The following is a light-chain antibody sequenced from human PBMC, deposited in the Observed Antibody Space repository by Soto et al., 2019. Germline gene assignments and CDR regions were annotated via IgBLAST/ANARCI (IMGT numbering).Light chain of an antibody. J-gene: IGKJ1*01. CDR1: QSIGGW. CDR2: EAS. Sequence: DIQMTQSPSTLSASVGDRVTITCRASQSIGGWLAWYQQKPGKAPKLLIYEASVLQNGVPSRFSGSGSGTEFTLAIDSLQPDDFATYYCQEHNSYIPTFGPGTKGDIK. V-gene: IGKV1-5*03. CDR3: QEHNSYIPT.